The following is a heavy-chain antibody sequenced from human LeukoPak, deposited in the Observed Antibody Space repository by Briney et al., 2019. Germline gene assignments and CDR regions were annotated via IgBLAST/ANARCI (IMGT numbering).Heavy chain of an antibody. CDR2: ISSSGTTI. Sequence: LPGGSLRLSCAASGLTFSSYEMNWVRQAPGKGLEWVSYISSSGTTIYYADSVKGRFTISRDNAKNSLYLQMSSLRAEDTAVYYCARDLYYYDTSGNNWFDPWGQGTLVTVSS. CDR1: GLTFSSYE. D-gene: IGHD3-22*01. V-gene: IGHV3-48*03. J-gene: IGHJ5*02. CDR3: ARDLYYYDTSGNNWFDP.